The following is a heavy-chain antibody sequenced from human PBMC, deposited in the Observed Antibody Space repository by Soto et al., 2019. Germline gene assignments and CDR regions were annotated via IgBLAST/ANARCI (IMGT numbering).Heavy chain of an antibody. CDR2: TYYRSKWYN. V-gene: IGHV6-1*01. Sequence: SQTLSLTCAISGDSVSSNSAAWNWIRQSPSRGLEWLGRTYYRSKWYNDYAVSVKSRITINPDTSKNQFSLQLNSVTPEDTAVYYCARVRKRTYYDFWSGYYPSYYYGTDVWGQGTTVTVS. D-gene: IGHD3-3*01. CDR3: ARVRKRTYYDFWSGYYPSYYYGTDV. CDR1: GDSVSSNSAA. J-gene: IGHJ6*02.